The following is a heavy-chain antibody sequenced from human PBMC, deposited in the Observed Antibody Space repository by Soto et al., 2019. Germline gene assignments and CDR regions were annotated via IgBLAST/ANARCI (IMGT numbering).Heavy chain of an antibody. CDR2: FDPEGGET. D-gene: IGHD3-10*01. V-gene: IGHV1-24*01. J-gene: IGHJ4*02. CDR1: GHTLSDLS. Sequence: QVQVVQSGAEVKKPGASVKVSCKVSGHTLSDLSMHWVRQAPGGGLEWMGGFDPEGGETVYAQKFQGRVTMTDDTSTDTAYMELRSLRSEDTASYYCETFAGYFGAGTVFDYWGQGTLVTVSS. CDR3: ETFAGYFGAGTVFDY.